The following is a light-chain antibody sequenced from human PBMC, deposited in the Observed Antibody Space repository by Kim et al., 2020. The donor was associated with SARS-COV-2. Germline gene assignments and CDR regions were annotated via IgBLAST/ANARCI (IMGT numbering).Light chain of an antibody. V-gene: IGKV1-39*01. Sequence: ASIGDRVTITCRASQTISNYLNWYQHKPGKAPNLLIYAASSLQSGVPSKFSGSGSGTDFTLTISSLQPEDFATYYCQQSYRIPLTFGGGTKVDIK. J-gene: IGKJ4*01. CDR1: QTISNY. CDR2: AAS. CDR3: QQSYRIPLT.